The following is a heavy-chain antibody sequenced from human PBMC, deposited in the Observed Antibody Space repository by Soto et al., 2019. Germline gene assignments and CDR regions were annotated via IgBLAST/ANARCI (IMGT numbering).Heavy chain of an antibody. J-gene: IGHJ4*02. Sequence: PGGSLRLSCAASGFTFSSYATSWVRQAPGKGLEWVSAISGSGGSTYYADSVKGRFTISRDNSKNTLYLQMNSLRAEDTAVYYCAKGTTIFGVVTSSDYWGQGTLVTVSS. CDR3: AKGTTIFGVVTSSDY. CDR2: ISGSGGST. CDR1: GFTFSSYA. D-gene: IGHD3-3*01. V-gene: IGHV3-23*01.